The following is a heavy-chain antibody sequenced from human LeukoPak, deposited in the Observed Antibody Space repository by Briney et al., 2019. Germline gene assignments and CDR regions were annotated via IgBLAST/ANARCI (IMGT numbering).Heavy chain of an antibody. V-gene: IGHV7-4-1*02. CDR1: GYTFTSYA. D-gene: IGHD3-3*01. CDR2: INTNTGNP. Sequence: ASVKVSCKASGYTFTSYAMNWVRQAPGQGLEWMGWINTNTGNPTYAQGFTGRFVFSLDTSVSTAYLQISSLKAEDTAVYYCAREGAGNNYDFWSGYYTRYDFFDYWGQGTLVTVSS. J-gene: IGHJ4*02. CDR3: AREGAGNNYDFWSGYYTRYDFFDY.